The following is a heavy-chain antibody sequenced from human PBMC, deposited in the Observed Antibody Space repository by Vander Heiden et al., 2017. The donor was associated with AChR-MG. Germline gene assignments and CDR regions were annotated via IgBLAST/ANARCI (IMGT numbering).Heavy chain of an antibody. CDR2: INPSGGST. CDR1: GYTFTSYY. CDR3: ATSYSNYANWFDP. Sequence: QVQPAQSGAELKKPGASVKASCMASGYTFTSYYMHWVRQAPGQGLEWMGIINPSGGSTSYAQKFQGRVTMTRDTSTSTVYMELSSLRSEDTAVYYCATSYSNYANWFDPWGQGTLVTVSS. J-gene: IGHJ5*02. D-gene: IGHD4-4*01. V-gene: IGHV1-46*01.